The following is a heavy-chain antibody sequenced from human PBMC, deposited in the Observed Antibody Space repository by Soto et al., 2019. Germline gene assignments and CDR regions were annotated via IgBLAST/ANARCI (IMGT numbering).Heavy chain of an antibody. CDR2: IYHSGST. V-gene: IGHV4-30-2*01. D-gene: IGHD3-22*01. CDR1: GGSISSGGYS. J-gene: IGHJ5*02. CDR3: ARDRDYYDSSGYSHRWFDP. Sequence: TLSLTCAVSGGSISSGGYSWSWIRQPPGKGLEWIGYIYHSGSTYYNPSLKSRVTISVDRSKNQFSLKLSSVTAADTAVYYCARDRDYYDSSGYSHRWFDPWGQGTLVTVSS.